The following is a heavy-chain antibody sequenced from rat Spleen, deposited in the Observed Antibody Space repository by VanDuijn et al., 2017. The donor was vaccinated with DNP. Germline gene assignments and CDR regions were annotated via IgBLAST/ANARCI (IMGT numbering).Heavy chain of an antibody. D-gene: IGHD1-11*01. CDR1: GFTFSNYD. CDR2: ISASGGST. CDR3: VRWDYGIYGFDY. Sequence: EVQLVESGGGLVQPGRSLKLSCAASGFTFSNYDMAWVRQSATKGLEWVATISASGGSTYYRDSVKGRFTISRDNAENTLYLQMYSLRSEDMATYYCVRWDYGIYGFDYWGQGVMVTVSS. J-gene: IGHJ2*01. V-gene: IGHV5S13*01.